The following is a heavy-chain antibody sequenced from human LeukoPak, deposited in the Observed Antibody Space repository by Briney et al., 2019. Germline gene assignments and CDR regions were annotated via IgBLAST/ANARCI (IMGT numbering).Heavy chain of an antibody. CDR3: ARGLAAAVLDY. D-gene: IGHD6-13*01. V-gene: IGHV4-31*03. CDR1: GGSISSGGYY. CDR2: FYYSGST. Sequence: SSETLSLTCTVSGGSISSGGYYWSWIRQHPGKGLEWIGYFYYSGSTYYNPSLKSRVTISVDTSKNQFSLKLSSVTAADTAVYYCARGLAAAVLDYWGQGTLVTVSS. J-gene: IGHJ4*02.